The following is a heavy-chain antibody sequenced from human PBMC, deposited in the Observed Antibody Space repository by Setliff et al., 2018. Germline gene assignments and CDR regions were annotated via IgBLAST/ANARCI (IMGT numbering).Heavy chain of an antibody. V-gene: IGHV3-11*04. D-gene: IGHD5-12*01. CDR2: ISGGSGGI. CDR3: ARDITRDGYNSGAFDI. CDR1: GFTFSGYY. J-gene: IGHJ3*02. Sequence: GGSLRLSCAASGFTFSGYYMTWIRQAPGKGLEWVSYISGGSGGIYYADSVKGRFTISRDNAKKSLYMEMNSLRAEDTAVYYCARDITRDGYNSGAFDIWGQGTMVTV.